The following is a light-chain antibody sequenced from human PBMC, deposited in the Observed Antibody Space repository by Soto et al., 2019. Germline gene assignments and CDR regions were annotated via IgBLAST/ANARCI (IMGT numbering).Light chain of an antibody. V-gene: IGKV1-33*01. CDR1: QDISNY. J-gene: IGKJ3*01. Sequence: DIQMTQSPSSLSASVGDRVTITCQASQDISNYLNWYQQKPGKAPKLLIYDASNLKTGVPSRFSGSGSGTDFTFTISSLQPEDIATYYCQQYDNLPGTFGPGTKVDIK. CDR2: DAS. CDR3: QQYDNLPGT.